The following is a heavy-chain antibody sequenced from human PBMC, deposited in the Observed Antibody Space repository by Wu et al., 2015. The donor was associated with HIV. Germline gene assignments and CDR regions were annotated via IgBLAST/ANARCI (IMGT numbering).Heavy chain of an antibody. V-gene: IGHV1-69*13. CDR2: IIPIFGTS. Sequence: QVQLVQSGAEVKKPGSSVKVSCKASGGTFSSYAISWMRQAPGQGLEWMGRIIPIFGTSNYAQKFQGRVTITADESTSTAHMELSSLRSEDTAVYYCARNADPGIAVARYWYFDLWGRGTLVTVSS. J-gene: IGHJ2*01. CDR1: GGTFSSYA. D-gene: IGHD6-19*01. CDR3: ARNADPGIAVARYWYFDL.